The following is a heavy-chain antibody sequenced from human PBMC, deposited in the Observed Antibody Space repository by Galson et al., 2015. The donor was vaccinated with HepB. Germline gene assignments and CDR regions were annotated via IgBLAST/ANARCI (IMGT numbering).Heavy chain of an antibody. J-gene: IGHJ4*02. V-gene: IGHV3-23*01. CDR2: INSGGNT. D-gene: IGHD5-24*01. CDR1: GFTYSSYG. CDR3: AKRGRRDDHNFDY. Sequence: SLRLSCAASGFTYSSYGLIWVRQAPGKGLEWVSVINSGGNTYYADSVKGRFTISRDNSKNTVYLQMNSLRAEDTAVYYCAKRGRRDDHNFDYWGQGTLVTVSS.